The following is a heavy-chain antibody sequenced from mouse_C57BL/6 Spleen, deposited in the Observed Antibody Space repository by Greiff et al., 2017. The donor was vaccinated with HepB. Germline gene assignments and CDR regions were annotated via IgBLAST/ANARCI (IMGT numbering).Heavy chain of an antibody. J-gene: IGHJ4*01. D-gene: IGHD2-2*01. CDR2: ISDGGSYT. CDR1: GFTFSSYA. V-gene: IGHV5-4*03. CDR3: AREDMVTRYAMDY. Sequence: EVKLEESGGGLVKPGGSLKLSCAASGFTFSSYAMSWVRQTPEKRLEWVATISDGGSYTYYPDNVKGRFTISRDNAKNNLYLQLSQLKSEDTAMYDCAREDMVTRYAMDYWGQGTSVTVSS.